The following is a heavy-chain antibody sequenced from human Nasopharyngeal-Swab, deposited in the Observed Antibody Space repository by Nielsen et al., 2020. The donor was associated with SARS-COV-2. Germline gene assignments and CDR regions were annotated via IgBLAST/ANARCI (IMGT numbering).Heavy chain of an antibody. D-gene: IGHD3-22*01. Sequence: WIRQPPGKGLEWVAVIWYDGSNKYYADSVKGRFTISRDNSKSTLYLQMNSLRAEDTAVYYCARDPNYYDSSGYLDYWGQGTLVTVSS. CDR2: IWYDGSNK. V-gene: IGHV3-33*01. CDR3: ARDPNYYDSSGYLDY. J-gene: IGHJ4*02.